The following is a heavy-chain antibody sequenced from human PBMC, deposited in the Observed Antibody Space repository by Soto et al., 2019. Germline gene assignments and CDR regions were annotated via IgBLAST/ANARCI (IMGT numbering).Heavy chain of an antibody. D-gene: IGHD3-3*01. V-gene: IGHV3-23*01. CDR1: GFTFNTHA. CDR2: ISGNGETS. J-gene: IGHJ6*02. CDR3: VKDWSGNKCPCMDV. Sequence: EVQVLESGGGLLQPGGSLRLSCVASGFTFNTHAMTWVRQGPGMGLEWTSSISGNGETSYYADSVKGRFTVSRDNSKNTLYLQMNSLRVEDTATCYCVKDWSGNKCPCMDVWGQGTTVTVSS.